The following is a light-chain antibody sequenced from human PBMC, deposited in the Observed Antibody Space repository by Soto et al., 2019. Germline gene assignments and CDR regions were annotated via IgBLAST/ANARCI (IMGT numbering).Light chain of an antibody. CDR1: SSDIGGYDY. CDR3: SSYTTISSLVI. Sequence: QSALTQPASVSGSPGQSITISCTGSSSDIGGYDYVSWYQQHPGKAPKLIIYDVTNRPSGVSNRFSGSKSGNTASLTISGLQAEDESDYDCSSYTTISSLVIFGGGTKVTVL. V-gene: IGLV2-14*01. J-gene: IGLJ2*01. CDR2: DVT.